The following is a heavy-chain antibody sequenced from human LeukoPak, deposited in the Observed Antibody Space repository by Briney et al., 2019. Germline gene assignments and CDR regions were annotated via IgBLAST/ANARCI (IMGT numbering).Heavy chain of an antibody. CDR3: ARYTIYVDTAAQGDY. CDR1: GGSISSGGYY. Sequence: SETLSLTCTVSGGSISSGGYYWSWIRQPPGKGLEWIGYIYYSGSTYYNPSLKSRVTISVDTSKNQFSLKLSSVTAADTAVYYCARYTIYVDTAAQGDYWGQGTLVTVSS. CDR2: IYYSGST. D-gene: IGHD5-18*01. J-gene: IGHJ4*02. V-gene: IGHV4-30-2*01.